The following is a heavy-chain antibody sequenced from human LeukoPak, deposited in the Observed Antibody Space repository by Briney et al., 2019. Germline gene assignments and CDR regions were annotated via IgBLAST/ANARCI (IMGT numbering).Heavy chain of an antibody. CDR3: ARDWHYYYYYMDV. CDR1: GFTFSDYY. V-gene: IGHV3-11*01. J-gene: IGHJ6*03. Sequence: PGGSLRLSCAASGFTFSDYYMSWIRQAPGKGLEWVSYISSSGSTIYYADSVKGRFTISRDNAKNSLYLQMNSLRAEDAAVYYCARDWHYYYYYMDVWGKGTTVTVSS. CDR2: ISSSGSTI.